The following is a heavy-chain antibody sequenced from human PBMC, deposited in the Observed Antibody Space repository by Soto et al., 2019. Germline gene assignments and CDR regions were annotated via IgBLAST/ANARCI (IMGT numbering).Heavy chain of an antibody. D-gene: IGHD1-26*01. CDR3: ARGVWELRLEAHAFDI. J-gene: IGHJ3*02. CDR1: GGTFSSYA. CDR2: IIPIFGTA. Sequence: QVQLVQSGAEVKKPGSSVKVSCKASGGTFSSYAISWVRQAPGQGLEWMGGIIPIFGTANYAQKFQGRVTITADESTSTAYRELSSLRSEDTAVYYCARGVWELRLEAHAFDIWGQGTMVTVSS. V-gene: IGHV1-69*01.